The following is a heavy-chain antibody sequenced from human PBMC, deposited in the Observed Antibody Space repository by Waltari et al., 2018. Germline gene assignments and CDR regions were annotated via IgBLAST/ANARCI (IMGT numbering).Heavy chain of an antibody. D-gene: IGHD1-20*01. J-gene: IGHJ4*02. V-gene: IGHV3-23*01. Sequence: VQVLESGGDLLTPGGSLRLSCAASGVTFSNYAINWVRLAPGTGLQWVSAITVGDDTYYADSVKGRFTISRDTSKDTVYLQMNGLRADDTAVYYCATPFYNWDDPLHSWGPGTLVTVSS. CDR2: ITVGDDT. CDR1: GVTFSNYA. CDR3: ATPFYNWDDPLHS.